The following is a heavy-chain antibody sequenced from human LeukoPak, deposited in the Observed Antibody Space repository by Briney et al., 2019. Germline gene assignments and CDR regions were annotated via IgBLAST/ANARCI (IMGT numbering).Heavy chain of an antibody. CDR1: GGSFRGYY. CDR3: ARGGIAAAGVAYYYYYGMDV. V-gene: IGHV4-34*01. CDR2: INHSGST. J-gene: IGHJ6*02. Sequence: TSETLSLTCAVYGGSFRGYYWSWIRQPPGKGLEWIGEINHSGSTNYNPSLKGRVTISVDTSKNQFSLKLSSVTAADTAVYYCARGGIAAAGVAYYYYYGMDVWGQGTTVTVSS. D-gene: IGHD6-13*01.